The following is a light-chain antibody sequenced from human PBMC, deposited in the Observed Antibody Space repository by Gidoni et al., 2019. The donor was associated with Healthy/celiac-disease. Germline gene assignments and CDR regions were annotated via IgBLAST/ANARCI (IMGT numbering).Light chain of an antibody. J-gene: IGKJ4*01. V-gene: IGKV3-20*01. CDR1: PSVSSSY. Sequence: ESVLTQSPGTLSLSPGERATHSCRASPSVSSSYLAWYQQKPGQAPRLLIYGASSRATGIPDRFSGSVSGTDFTLTISRLEPEDFAVYYCQQYGSSPLTFGGGTKVEIK. CDR3: QQYGSSPLT. CDR2: GAS.